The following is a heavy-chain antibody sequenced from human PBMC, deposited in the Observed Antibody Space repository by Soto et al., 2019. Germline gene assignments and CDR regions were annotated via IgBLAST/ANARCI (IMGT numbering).Heavy chain of an antibody. CDR1: GVSLDNFF. J-gene: IGHJ5*02. CDR2: VSQGGNESYMTEGETT. V-gene: IGHV4-59*01. D-gene: IGHD3-16*01. Sequence: QVQLQESGPGLLRPSETLSLTCTVSGVSLDNFFWSWIRQTPGKGLEWIGDVSQGGNESYMTEGETTGYTPSRDSRATRSLDLPKNQFSLTWTSVTAADTAVYYCARDRGGITVSAKPLGEWFDPWGQGTLVTVSS. CDR3: ARDRGGITVSAKPLGEWFDP.